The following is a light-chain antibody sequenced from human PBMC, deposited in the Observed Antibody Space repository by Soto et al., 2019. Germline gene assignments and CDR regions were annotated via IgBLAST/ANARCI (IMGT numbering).Light chain of an antibody. Sequence: EIVLTQSPGTLSLSPGERATLSCRASQSVSSSYLAWYQQKPGRAPRLLIDGASSRATGIPDRFSGSGSGTDFTLTISRLEPEDFAVYYCQQYGSSIKTFGQGTKVDIK. CDR1: QSVSSSY. CDR3: QQYGSSIKT. V-gene: IGKV3-20*01. J-gene: IGKJ1*01. CDR2: GAS.